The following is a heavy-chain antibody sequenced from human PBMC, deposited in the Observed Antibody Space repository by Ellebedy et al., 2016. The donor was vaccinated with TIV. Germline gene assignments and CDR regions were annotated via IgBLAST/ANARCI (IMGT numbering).Heavy chain of an antibody. CDR3: VKELDYYFDY. CDR2: VSWDGRTT. CDR1: GFTFDAYT. Sequence: GESLKISXAASGFTFDAYTMHWVRQAPGKALEWVSLVSWDGRTTYYADSVSGRFTISRDNSKSSLYLQMNSLRTEDTALYYCVKELDYYFDYWGQGTLVTVSS. D-gene: IGHD3/OR15-3a*01. V-gene: IGHV3-43*01. J-gene: IGHJ4*02.